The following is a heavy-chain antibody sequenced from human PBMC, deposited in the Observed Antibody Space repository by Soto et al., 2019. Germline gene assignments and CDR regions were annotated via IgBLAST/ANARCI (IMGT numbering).Heavy chain of an antibody. CDR2: MNPNSGNT. Sequence: ASVKVSCKASGYTFTSYDINWVRQATGQGLEWMGWMNPNSGNTGYAQKFQGRVTMTRNTSISTAYMELSSLRSEDTAVYYCARGSRGITIFGVVIRAYNWFDPWGQGTLVTVSS. J-gene: IGHJ5*02. CDR1: GYTFTSYD. D-gene: IGHD3-3*01. CDR3: ARGSRGITIFGVVIRAYNWFDP. V-gene: IGHV1-8*01.